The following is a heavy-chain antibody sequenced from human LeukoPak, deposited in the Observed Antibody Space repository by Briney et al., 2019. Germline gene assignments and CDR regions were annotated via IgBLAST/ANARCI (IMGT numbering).Heavy chain of an antibody. V-gene: IGHV1-69*05. CDR2: IAPIFGTP. D-gene: IGHD3-16*02. CDR1: GGTFDRYA. J-gene: IGHJ6*03. Sequence: EASVKVSCKASGGTFDRYAISWVRQAPGQGLEWMGGIAPIFGTPNYAQNFQGRVTITTDESTSTAYMELGSLRSDDTAVYYCASHFRSNHYYFYYMDVWGTGTTVTVSS. CDR3: ASHFRSNHYYFYYMDV.